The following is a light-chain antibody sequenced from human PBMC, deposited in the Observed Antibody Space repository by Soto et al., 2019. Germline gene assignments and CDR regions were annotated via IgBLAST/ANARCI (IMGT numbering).Light chain of an antibody. CDR1: QSVGSTY. V-gene: IGKV3-20*01. CDR3: QQYGSSPYT. CDR2: AAS. Sequence: EIVLTQSPGALSLSPGESATLSCRASQSVGSTYLAWYQQKPGQAPRLLIYAASSRATGIPDRFSGSGSGTDFTLTISRLEPGDFAVYYCQQYGSSPYTFGQGTKVDIK. J-gene: IGKJ2*01.